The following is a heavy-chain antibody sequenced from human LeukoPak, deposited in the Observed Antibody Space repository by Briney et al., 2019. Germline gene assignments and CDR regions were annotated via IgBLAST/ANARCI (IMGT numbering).Heavy chain of an antibody. J-gene: IGHJ4*02. CDR3: AGMSEGGDFDY. Sequence: PSETLSLTCTVSGGSISSYYWSWIRQPPGKGLEWIGYIYYSGSTNYNPSLKSRVTISVDTSKNQFSLKLSSVTAADTAVYYCAGMSEGGDFDYWGQGTLVTVSS. D-gene: IGHD3-16*01. V-gene: IGHV4-59*08. CDR1: GGSISSYY. CDR2: IYYSGST.